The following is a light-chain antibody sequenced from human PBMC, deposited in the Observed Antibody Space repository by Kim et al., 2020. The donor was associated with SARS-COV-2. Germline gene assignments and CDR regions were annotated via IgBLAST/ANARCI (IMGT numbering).Light chain of an antibody. J-gene: IGKJ2*01. CDR1: QSISSW. CDR2: KAS. Sequence: DIQMTQSPSTLSASVGDRVTITCRASQSISSWLAWYQRKPGKAPKLLIYKASSLESGVPSRFSGSGSGTEFTLTISSLQPDDFATYYCQQYNTYLSTFGQGTKLEI. V-gene: IGKV1-5*03. CDR3: QQYNTYLST.